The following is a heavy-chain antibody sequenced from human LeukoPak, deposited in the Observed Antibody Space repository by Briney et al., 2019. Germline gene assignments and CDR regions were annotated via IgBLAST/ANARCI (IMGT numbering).Heavy chain of an antibody. D-gene: IGHD3-9*01. CDR1: GFTVSSNS. V-gene: IGHV3-66*03. J-gene: IGHJ4*02. CDR3: ARGPDYDILADYFDY. Sequence: GGSLRLSCTVSGFTVSSNSMSWVRQAPGKGLEWVSFIYSDNTHYSDSVRGRFTISRDNSKNTLFLQMNSLRPEDTAVYYCARGPDYDILADYFDYWGQGTLVTVSS. CDR2: IYSDNT.